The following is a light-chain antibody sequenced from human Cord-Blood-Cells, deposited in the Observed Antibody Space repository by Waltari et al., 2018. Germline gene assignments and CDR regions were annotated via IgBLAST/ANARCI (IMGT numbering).Light chain of an antibody. CDR3: NSRDSSGNHLV. Sequence: SSELTQDPAVSVALGQTVRITCQGDSPRSDYAIWYHQKPGQAPVLVIYGKNNRPSGIPDRFSGSSSGNTASLTITGAQAEDEADYYCNSRDSSGNHLVFGGGTKLTVL. CDR2: GKN. J-gene: IGLJ3*02. CDR1: SPRSDY. V-gene: IGLV3-19*01.